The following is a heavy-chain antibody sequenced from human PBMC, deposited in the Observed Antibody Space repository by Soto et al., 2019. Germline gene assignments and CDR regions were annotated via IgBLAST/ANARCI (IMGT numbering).Heavy chain of an antibody. J-gene: IGHJ4*02. Sequence: QVQLVQSGAEVKKPGASVKVSCKASGYTFTTYGISWVRQAPGQELAWMGWISAYSGNTNYAQKNQGRVTMTTDTSTSTANMELRSLRSDDTAVYYCARAGSYSVSYYFDFLGQGTLGTVS. CDR1: GYTFTTYG. V-gene: IGHV1-18*01. D-gene: IGHD1-26*01. CDR2: ISAYSGNT. CDR3: ARAGSYSVSYYFDF.